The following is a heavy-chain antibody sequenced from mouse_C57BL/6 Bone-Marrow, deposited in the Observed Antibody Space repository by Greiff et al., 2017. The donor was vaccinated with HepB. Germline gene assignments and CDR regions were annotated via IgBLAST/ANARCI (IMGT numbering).Heavy chain of an antibody. D-gene: IGHD2-4*01. V-gene: IGHV5-12*01. CDR3: ARRNYDSLYAMDY. Sequence: EVKVEESGGGLVQPGGSLKLSCAASGFTFSDYYMYWVRQTPEKRLEWVVYISNGGGSTYYPDTVKGRFTISRDNAKNTLYLQMSRLKSEDTAMYYCARRNYDSLYAMDYWGQGTSVTVSS. J-gene: IGHJ4*01. CDR1: GFTFSDYY. CDR2: ISNGGGST.